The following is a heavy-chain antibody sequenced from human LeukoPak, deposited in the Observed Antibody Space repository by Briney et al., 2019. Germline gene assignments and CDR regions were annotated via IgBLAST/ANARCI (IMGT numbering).Heavy chain of an antibody. V-gene: IGHV4-31*03. CDR2: IYYNGGT. CDR3: ARRGKDYDILTGYYR. CDR1: GDSISSGGYY. D-gene: IGHD3-9*01. J-gene: IGHJ4*02. Sequence: ASETLSLTCTVSGDSISSGGYYWGWIRQHPGKGLEWIGYIYYNGGTYYNPSLKSRVTISVDTSKNQFSLKLSSVTAADTAVYFCARRGKDYDILTGYYRWGQGTLVTVSS.